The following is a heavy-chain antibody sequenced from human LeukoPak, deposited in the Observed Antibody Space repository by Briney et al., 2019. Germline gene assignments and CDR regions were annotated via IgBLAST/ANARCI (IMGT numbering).Heavy chain of an antibody. CDR1: GYTFTGYY. CDR3: AGEYYGSGSYYYMDV. V-gene: IGHV1-2*02. J-gene: IGHJ6*03. Sequence: ASVKVSCKASGYTFTGYYMHWVRQAPRQGLEWMGWINPNSGGTNYAQKFQGRVTMTRDTSISTAYMELSRLRSDDTAVYYCAGEYYGSGSYYYMDVWGKGTTVTVSS. D-gene: IGHD3-10*01. CDR2: INPNSGGT.